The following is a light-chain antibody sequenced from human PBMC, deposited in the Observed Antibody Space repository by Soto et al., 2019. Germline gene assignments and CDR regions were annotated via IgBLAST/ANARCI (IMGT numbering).Light chain of an antibody. CDR1: SSDVGGYNY. CDR2: DVS. Sequence: QSVLTQPASVSGSPGQSITISCTGTSSDVGGYNYVSWYQQHPGKAPKLMIYDVSNRPSGVSNRFSGSKSGNTASLTTSGPQAEDEADYYCSSYTSSSTLPYVFGTGTKVTVL. J-gene: IGLJ1*01. CDR3: SSYTSSSTLPYV. V-gene: IGLV2-14*01.